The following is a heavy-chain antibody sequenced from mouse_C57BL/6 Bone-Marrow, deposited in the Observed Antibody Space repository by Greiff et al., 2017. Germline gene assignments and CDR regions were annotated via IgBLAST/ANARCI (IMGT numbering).Heavy chain of an antibody. Sequence: EVQLQESGGGLVKPGGSLKLSCAASGFTFSSYTMSWVRQTPEKRLEWVATISGGGGNTYYPDSVKGRFTISRDNAKNTLYLQMSSLRSEDTALYYCARNPHYYGSSYYFDYWGQGTTLTVSS. CDR1: GFTFSSYT. CDR3: ARNPHYYGSSYYFDY. J-gene: IGHJ2*01. V-gene: IGHV5-9*01. D-gene: IGHD1-1*01. CDR2: ISGGGGNT.